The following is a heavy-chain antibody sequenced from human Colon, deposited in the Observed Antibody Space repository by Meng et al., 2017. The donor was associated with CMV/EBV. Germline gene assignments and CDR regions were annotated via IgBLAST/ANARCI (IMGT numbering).Heavy chain of an antibody. CDR3: ATGGAAQSSTNRNHFDY. J-gene: IGHJ4*02. D-gene: IGHD1-26*01. V-gene: IGHV1-69*10. CDR2: IVPIVSRT. CDR1: GDTFNNYA. Sequence: SAKVSCKASGDTFNNYAISWVRQAPGQGLEWVGGIVPIVSRTNYAQKFQGRVAITADKSTSTAYMELSSLRSEDTAVYFCATGGAAQSSTNRNHFDYWGQGTLVTVSS.